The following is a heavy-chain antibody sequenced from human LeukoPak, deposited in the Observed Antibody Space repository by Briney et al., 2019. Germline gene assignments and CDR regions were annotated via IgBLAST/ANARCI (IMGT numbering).Heavy chain of an antibody. CDR3: ASDYYDGSGYYFD. Sequence: SETLSLTCAVYGGSFSGYYWSWIRQPPGKGLEWIGEINHSGSTNYDPSLKSRVTISVDTSKNQFSLKLSSVTAADTAVYYCASDYYDGSGYYFDWGQGTLVTVSS. J-gene: IGHJ4*02. V-gene: IGHV4-34*01. CDR2: INHSGST. CDR1: GGSFSGYY. D-gene: IGHD3-22*01.